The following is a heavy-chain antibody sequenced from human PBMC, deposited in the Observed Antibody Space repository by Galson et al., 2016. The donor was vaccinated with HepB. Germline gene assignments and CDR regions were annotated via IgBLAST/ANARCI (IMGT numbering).Heavy chain of an antibody. CDR2: ISSSSTYI. CDR1: GFTFSSYD. D-gene: IGHD3-3*01. CDR3: ARGGYDFWSGYAPSTNWFDP. V-gene: IGHV3-21*01. Sequence: SLRLSCAASGFTFSSYDMNWVRQAPGKGLEWVSSISSSSTYIYYADSVKGRFTISRDNAKNSLYLQMNSLRAEDTAVYYCARGGYDFWSGYAPSTNWFDPWGQGTLVTVSS. J-gene: IGHJ5*02.